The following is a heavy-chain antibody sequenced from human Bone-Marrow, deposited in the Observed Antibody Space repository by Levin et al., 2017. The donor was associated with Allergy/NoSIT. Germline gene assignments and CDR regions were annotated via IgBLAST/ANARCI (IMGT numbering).Heavy chain of an antibody. Sequence: GGSLRLSCKASGYNFITYDIGWVRQAPGHGLEWMGYIRTFNGNTNYVQRVQDRITMTTDTSATAAYMDLRNLTSDDTAVYYCARLGTWNGYPDYWGQGSLVTVSS. CDR3: ARLGTWNGYPDY. CDR1: GYNFITYD. J-gene: IGHJ4*02. V-gene: IGHV1-18*01. CDR2: IRTFNGNT. D-gene: IGHD3-3*01.